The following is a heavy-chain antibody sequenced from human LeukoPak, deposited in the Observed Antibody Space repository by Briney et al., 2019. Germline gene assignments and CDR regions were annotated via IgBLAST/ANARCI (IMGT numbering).Heavy chain of an antibody. Sequence: PQTLSLTCTVSGDSISSGGYYWSWIRQHPGKGLEWIGYIYYSGSTYYNPSLKSRVTISVDTSKNQFSLKLSSVTAADTAVYYCARRGYDSSGYESHFDYWGQGTLVTVSS. V-gene: IGHV4-31*03. CDR2: IYYSGST. CDR1: GDSISSGGYY. D-gene: IGHD3-22*01. CDR3: ARRGYDSSGYESHFDY. J-gene: IGHJ4*02.